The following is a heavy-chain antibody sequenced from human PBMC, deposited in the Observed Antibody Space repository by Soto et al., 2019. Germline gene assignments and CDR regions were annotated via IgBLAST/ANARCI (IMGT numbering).Heavy chain of an antibody. D-gene: IGHD3-3*01. CDR1: GFTFSSYA. Sequence: QVQLVESGGGVVQPGRSLRLSCAASGFTFSSYAMHWVRQAPGKGLEWVAVISSDGTNKFYADSVRGRITISRDNSKNKLYLQMNSLRGEDSSVYYCARGTTLAIFDYGMDVWGQGTTVTVSS. J-gene: IGHJ6*02. V-gene: IGHV3-30-3*01. CDR3: ARGTTLAIFDYGMDV. CDR2: ISSDGTNK.